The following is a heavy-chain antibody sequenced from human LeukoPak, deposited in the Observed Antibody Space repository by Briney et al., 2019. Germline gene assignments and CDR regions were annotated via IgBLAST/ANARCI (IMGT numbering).Heavy chain of an antibody. CDR2: IYPGDSDT. CDR3: ARSTSWGPNYYYYYGMGV. Sequence: GESLKISCKGSGYSFTSYWIGWVRQMPGKGLEWMGIIYPGDSDTRYSPSFQGQVTISADKSISTAYLQWSSLKASDTAMYYCARSTSWGPNYYYYYGMGVWGQGTTVTVSS. CDR1: GYSFTSYW. V-gene: IGHV5-51*01. D-gene: IGHD2-2*01. J-gene: IGHJ6*02.